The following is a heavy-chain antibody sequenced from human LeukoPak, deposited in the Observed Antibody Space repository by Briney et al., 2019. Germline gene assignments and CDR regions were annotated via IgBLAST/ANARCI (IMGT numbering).Heavy chain of an antibody. CDR3: ARDTGEGGGDCYDY. D-gene: IGHD2-21*01. CDR2: IYHSGST. Sequence: SGTLSLTCAVSGGSISSSNWWSWVRQPPGKGLEWIGEIYHSGSTNYNPSLKSRVTISVDTSKNQFSLKLTSVTAADTAVYYCARDTGEGGGDCYDYWGQGTLVTVSS. CDR1: GGSISSSNW. J-gene: IGHJ4*02. V-gene: IGHV4-4*02.